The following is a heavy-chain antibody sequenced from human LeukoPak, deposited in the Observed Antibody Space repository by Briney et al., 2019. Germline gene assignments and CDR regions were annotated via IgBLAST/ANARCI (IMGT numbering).Heavy chain of an antibody. CDR1: GFTFSSYG. J-gene: IGHJ3*01. Sequence: GRSLRLSCAASGFTFSSYGMHWVRQAPGXGLEWVAVISYDGSNKYYADSVKGRFTISRDNSKNTLYLQMNSLRAEDTAVYYCAKGRSGSHVWGQGTMVTVSS. D-gene: IGHD1-26*01. CDR3: AKGRSGSHV. CDR2: ISYDGSNK. V-gene: IGHV3-30*18.